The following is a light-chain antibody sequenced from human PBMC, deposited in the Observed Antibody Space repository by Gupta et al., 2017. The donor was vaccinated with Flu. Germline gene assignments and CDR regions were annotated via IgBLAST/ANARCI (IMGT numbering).Light chain of an antibody. J-gene: IGKJ4*01. Sequence: STYVIRYQHKPGQAPRLLISEVDDRAPGTPARFSGSGSGTECTLTISSLEPEDFAMYYCQQRTNWPQTFGGGTKVDSK. V-gene: IGKV3-11*01. CDR1: STY. CDR3: QQRTNWPQT. CDR2: EVD.